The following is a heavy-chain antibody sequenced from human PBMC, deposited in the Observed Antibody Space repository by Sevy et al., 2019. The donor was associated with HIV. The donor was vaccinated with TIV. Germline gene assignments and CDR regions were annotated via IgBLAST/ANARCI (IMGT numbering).Heavy chain of an antibody. V-gene: IGHV1-69*13. D-gene: IGHD1-26*01. CDR3: ARVNVGATTTGWFDP. J-gene: IGHJ5*02. CDR1: GGTFSSYA. Sequence: ASVKVSCKASGGTFSSYAISWVRQAPGQGLEWMGGVIPIVGTANYAQKFQGRVTITADESTSTAYMELSSLRSEDTAVYYCARVNVGATTTGWFDPWGQGTLVTVSS. CDR2: VIPIVGTA.